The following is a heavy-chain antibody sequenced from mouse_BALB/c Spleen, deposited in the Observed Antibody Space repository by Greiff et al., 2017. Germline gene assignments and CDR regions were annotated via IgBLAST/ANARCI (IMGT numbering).Heavy chain of an antibody. Sequence: EVHLVESGGGLVKPGGSLKLSCAASGFTFSSYAMSWVRQTPEKRLEWVAYISSGGSTYYPDSVKGRFTISSDSTRNNLYLQMSSLRSEDTAMYYCSSGRDYGSSYAMDYWGQGTSVTVSS. CDR1: GFTFSSYA. V-gene: IGHV5-6-5*01. CDR3: SSGRDYGSSYAMDY. J-gene: IGHJ4*01. CDR2: ISSGGST. D-gene: IGHD1-1*01.